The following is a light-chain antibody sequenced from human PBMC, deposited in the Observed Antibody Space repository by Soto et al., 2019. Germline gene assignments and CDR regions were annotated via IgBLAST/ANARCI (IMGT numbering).Light chain of an antibody. V-gene: IGKV1-5*03. CDR1: QSISIW. Sequence: DIQMTQFPSTLSASVGDRVTITCRASQSISIWLAWYQQKPGKAPNLLIYKASTLESGVPSRFSGSGSGTEFTLTVSSLQPDDFATYYCQQYSDYSTFGQGTKVDIK. CDR2: KAS. CDR3: QQYSDYST. J-gene: IGKJ1*01.